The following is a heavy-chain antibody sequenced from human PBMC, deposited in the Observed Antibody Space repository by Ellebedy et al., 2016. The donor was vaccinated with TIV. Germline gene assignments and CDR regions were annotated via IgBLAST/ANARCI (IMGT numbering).Heavy chain of an antibody. CDR3: ARTDPWPPIDD. V-gene: IGHV4-39*01. Sequence: TFSSHSMGWVRQRPGKGLEYIGSVYYSGSPYYNPSFKSRVTLSADTSKNQFSLNLRTVTAADTAVYYCARTDPWPPIDDWGQGILVSVSS. D-gene: IGHD2-21*02. CDR2: VYYSGSP. J-gene: IGHJ4*02. CDR1: TFSSHS.